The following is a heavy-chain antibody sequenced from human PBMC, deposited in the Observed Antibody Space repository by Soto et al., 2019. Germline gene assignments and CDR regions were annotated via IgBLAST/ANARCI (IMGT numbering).Heavy chain of an antibody. Sequence: SETLSLTCTVSGGSISSSSYYWGWIRQPPGKGLEWIGSIYYSGSTNYNPSLKSRVTISVDTSKNQFSLKLSSVTAADTAVYYCAREYYYDSNLYFDYWGQGTLVTVSS. CDR3: AREYYYDSNLYFDY. D-gene: IGHD3-22*01. V-gene: IGHV4-39*07. CDR2: IYYSGST. CDR1: GGSISSSSYY. J-gene: IGHJ4*02.